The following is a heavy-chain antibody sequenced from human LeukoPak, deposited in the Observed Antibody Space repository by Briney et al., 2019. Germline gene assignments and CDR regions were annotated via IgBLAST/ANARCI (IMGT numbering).Heavy chain of an antibody. Sequence: GESLKISCKGSGYSFTSYRIGWVRQMPGKGLEWMGITYPGDSDTRYSPSFQGQVTISADKSISTAYLQWSSLKASDTAMYYCARTETGTTYYFDYWGQGTLVTVSS. J-gene: IGHJ4*02. CDR2: TYPGDSDT. CDR3: ARTETGTTYYFDY. D-gene: IGHD1-14*01. V-gene: IGHV5-51*01. CDR1: GYSFTSYR.